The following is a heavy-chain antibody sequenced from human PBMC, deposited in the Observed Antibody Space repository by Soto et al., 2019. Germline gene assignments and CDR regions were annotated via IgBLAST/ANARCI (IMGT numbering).Heavy chain of an antibody. CDR3: ARYYYGSGSCFDY. D-gene: IGHD3-10*01. V-gene: IGHV3-21*01. CDR1: GFTFSSYS. CDR2: ISSSSSYI. Sequence: EVQLVESGGGLVKPGGSLRLSCAASGFTFSSYSMNWVRQAPGKGLEWVSSISSSSSYIYYADSVKGRFTISRDNAKNSVYLQMYSLRTEDTAVYYCARYYYGSGSCFDYWGQGTLVTDFS. J-gene: IGHJ4*02.